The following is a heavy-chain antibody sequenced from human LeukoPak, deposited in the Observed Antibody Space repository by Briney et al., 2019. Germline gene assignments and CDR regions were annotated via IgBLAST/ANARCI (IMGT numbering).Heavy chain of an antibody. CDR2: ISNSGRT. Sequence: GGSLRLSCAASGFTFSRYAISWVRQAPGKGLEWVSAISNSGRTYYTDSVKGRFTISRDNSKNTVHLQMNSLRAEDTAVYYCAKESPYEVGGSGRLYYFAYWGQGALVTASS. J-gene: IGHJ4*02. V-gene: IGHV3-23*01. D-gene: IGHD1-26*01. CDR3: AKESPYEVGGSGRLYYFAY. CDR1: GFTFSRYA.